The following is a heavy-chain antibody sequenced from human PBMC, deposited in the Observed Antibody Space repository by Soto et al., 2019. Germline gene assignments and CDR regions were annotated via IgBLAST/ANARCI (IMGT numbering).Heavy chain of an antibody. Sequence: TLSLTCIFSVGSISSGDYYCSWIRQHPGKGLEWIGYIYYSGSAYYNPSLKSRVTMSVDTSKNQFSLKLSSVTAADTAIYFCARDASSNWHYFEYWGQGTLVNVSS. CDR2: IYYSGSA. V-gene: IGHV4-31*03. CDR1: VGSISSGDYY. J-gene: IGHJ4*02. CDR3: ARDASSNWHYFEY. D-gene: IGHD6-13*01.